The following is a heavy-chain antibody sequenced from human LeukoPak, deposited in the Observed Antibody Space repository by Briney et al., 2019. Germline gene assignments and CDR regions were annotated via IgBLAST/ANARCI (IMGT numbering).Heavy chain of an antibody. Sequence: PGGSLRLSCAASGFTFSSYWMNWVRQAPGKGLEWVANIKQDGSDMYYVDSVKGRFTISRDNAKSSLYLRMYSLRVGDTAVYYCARSAWRTPAHWGQGTLVTVSS. CDR3: ARSAWRTPAH. CDR2: IKQDGSDM. CDR1: GFTFSSYW. V-gene: IGHV3-7*01. D-gene: IGHD1-1*01. J-gene: IGHJ4*02.